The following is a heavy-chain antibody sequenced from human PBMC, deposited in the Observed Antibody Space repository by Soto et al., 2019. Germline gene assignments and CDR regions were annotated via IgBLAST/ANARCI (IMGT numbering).Heavy chain of an antibody. D-gene: IGHD5-18*01. CDR1: GGSISSSSYY. CDR2: INYSGST. J-gene: IGHJ5*02. CDR3: ARLPRIQLWLGWLDP. Sequence: QLQLQESGPGLVKPSETLSLTCTVSGGSISSSSYYWGWIRQPPGKGLEWIGTINYSGSTYYNLSLNSRVTRSVDTSKNQFSLKVGSVTAADTAIYYCARLPRIQLWLGWLDPWGQGTLVTVSS. V-gene: IGHV4-39*01.